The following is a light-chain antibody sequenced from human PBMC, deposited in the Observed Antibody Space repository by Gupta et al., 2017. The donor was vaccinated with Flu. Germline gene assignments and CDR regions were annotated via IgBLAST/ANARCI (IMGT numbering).Light chain of an antibody. Sequence: SYALTPPPSASVSPGQTASIHCPRDKFGDKYACWYQQKPGQSPVLVINQDSKRPSGIPARFSGCNSANTATLTISGSQDTDDADYYCQAWDSSTVSVVFGGGTKLTVL. V-gene: IGLV3-1*01. CDR1: KFGDKY. CDR3: QAWDSSTVSVV. CDR2: QDS. J-gene: IGLJ2*01.